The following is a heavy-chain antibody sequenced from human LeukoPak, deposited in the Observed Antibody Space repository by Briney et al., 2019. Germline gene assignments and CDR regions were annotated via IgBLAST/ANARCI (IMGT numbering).Heavy chain of an antibody. Sequence: GGSLRLSCAAPGLTFSSSGTQRVRPAPGKGRMWEPPLWDVGRIKYNADAVKRRFTPSRDNTQNTLYLQMNSLRAEATAVYYCARRLYDSSYDAFDIWGQGTMVTVSS. CDR3: ARRLYDSSYDAFDI. CDR2: LWDVGRIK. CDR1: GLTFSSSG. V-gene: IGHV3-33*01. J-gene: IGHJ3*02. D-gene: IGHD3-22*01.